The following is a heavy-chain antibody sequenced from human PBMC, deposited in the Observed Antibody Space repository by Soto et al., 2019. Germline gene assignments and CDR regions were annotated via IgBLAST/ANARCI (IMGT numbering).Heavy chain of an antibody. Sequence: QVQLVQSGAEVKKPGSSVKVSCKASGGTFSSYSINWVRQAPGHGLEWMREIIPIFGTANNAQKFQGRVTITAEETTSTAYMELISLLSEYTAVYSCERAGGRHSGGIDYWGHGTLVTVSS. J-gene: IGHJ4*01. V-gene: IGHV1-69*01. CDR2: IIPIFGTA. CDR3: ERAGGRHSGGIDY. CDR1: GGTFSSYS. D-gene: IGHD1-26*01.